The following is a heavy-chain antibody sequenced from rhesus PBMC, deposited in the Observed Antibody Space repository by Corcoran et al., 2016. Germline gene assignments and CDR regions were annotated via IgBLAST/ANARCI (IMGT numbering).Heavy chain of an antibody. CDR2: IYGSSGST. Sequence: QVQLQESGPGVVKPSETLSLTCAVSGGSISSGYDWGWIRQPPGKGRELIGYIYGSSGSTNYNPSLKKRVTISKDASKNQFSRKLSSVTAAETAVYYGARDRRGYVRDYWGQGVLVTVSS. D-gene: IGHD5-24*01. CDR1: GGSISSGYD. CDR3: ARDRRGYVRDY. V-gene: IGHV4-76*01. J-gene: IGHJ4*01.